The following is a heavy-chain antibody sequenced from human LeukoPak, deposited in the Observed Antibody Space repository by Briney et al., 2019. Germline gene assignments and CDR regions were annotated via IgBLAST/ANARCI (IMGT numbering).Heavy chain of an antibody. J-gene: IGHJ4*02. V-gene: IGHV3-23*01. CDR3: AKGGSISCYEPIDY. CDR2: ISGSGGST. Sequence: GGSLRLSCAASGFTFGTYSMNWVRQAPGKGLEWVSAISGSGGSTYYADSVKGRFTISRDNSKNTLYLQMNSLRVEDTAVYYCAKGGSISCYEPIDYWGQGTLVTVSS. D-gene: IGHD2-2*01. CDR1: GFTFGTYS.